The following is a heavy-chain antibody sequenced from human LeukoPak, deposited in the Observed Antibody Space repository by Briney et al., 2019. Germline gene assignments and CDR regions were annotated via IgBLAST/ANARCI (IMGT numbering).Heavy chain of an antibody. Sequence: ASVKVSCKASGYTFTSYDINWVRQATGQGIEWMGWMNPNSGNTGYAQKFQGRVTMTRNTSISTAYMELSSLRSEDTAVYYCARGRPPITMVRGGNFDYWGQGTLVTVSS. CDR2: MNPNSGNT. CDR1: GYTFTSYD. D-gene: IGHD3-10*01. CDR3: ARGRPPITMVRGGNFDY. J-gene: IGHJ4*02. V-gene: IGHV1-8*01.